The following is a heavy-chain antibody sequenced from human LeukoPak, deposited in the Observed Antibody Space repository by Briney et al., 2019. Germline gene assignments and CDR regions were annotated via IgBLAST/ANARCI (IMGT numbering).Heavy chain of an antibody. Sequence: SETLSLTCTVSGGSISSYYWSWIRQPPGKGLEWIGYIYYSGSTNYNPSLKSRVTISVDTSKNQFSLKLSSVTAADTAVSYCAGYGDYSPFDYWGQGTLVTVSS. J-gene: IGHJ4*02. V-gene: IGHV4-59*01. CDR2: IYYSGST. CDR1: GGSISSYY. CDR3: AGYGDYSPFDY. D-gene: IGHD4-17*01.